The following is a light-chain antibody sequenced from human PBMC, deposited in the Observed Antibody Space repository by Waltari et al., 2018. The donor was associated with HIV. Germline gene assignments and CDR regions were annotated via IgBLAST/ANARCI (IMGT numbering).Light chain of an antibody. J-gene: IGLJ2*01. Sequence: QSMLTQPPSVSGAPGQRVTISCTGSSSTIGADYDVHWYQQIPGTAPKLLIPGNKNRPSGVSDRFSASKSGTSASLTISGLQAEDEADYFCQSYDISLSASVVFGGGTRLTVL. CDR1: SSTIGADYD. CDR3: QSYDISLSASVV. CDR2: GNK. V-gene: IGLV1-40*01.